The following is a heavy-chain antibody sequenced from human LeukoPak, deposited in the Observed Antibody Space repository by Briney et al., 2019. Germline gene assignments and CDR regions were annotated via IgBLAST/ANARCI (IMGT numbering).Heavy chain of an antibody. V-gene: IGHV4-34*12. J-gene: IGHJ4*02. CDR3: ARRGNYIDH. CDR1: GGSFGFYS. Sequence: SETPSLTCGVHGGSFGFYSWRWLRQSPGKGLEWIGEIIHTGTTTYNPSLASRVTVSIDTSNNQFSLTLTSVTAADTAVYYCARRGNYIDHWGQGALVTVSS. CDR2: IIHTGTT.